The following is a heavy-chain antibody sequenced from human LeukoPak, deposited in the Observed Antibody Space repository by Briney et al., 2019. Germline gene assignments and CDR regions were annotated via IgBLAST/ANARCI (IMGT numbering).Heavy chain of an antibody. D-gene: IGHD3-10*01. CDR1: GVTFNKYW. CDR2: VNQDGTEK. CDR3: ARSKAGGY. V-gene: IGHV3-7*01. J-gene: IGHJ4*02. Sequence: GGSLRLSCAASGVTFNKYWKTWVRLAPGKGQEWVANVNQDGTEKYYVDSVKGRFTISRDNAKNSLYLHMGSLRAEDTAVYYCARSKAGGYWGQGTLVIVST.